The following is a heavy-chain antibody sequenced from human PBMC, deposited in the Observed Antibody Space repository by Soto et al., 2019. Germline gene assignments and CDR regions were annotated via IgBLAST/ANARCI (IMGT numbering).Heavy chain of an antibody. V-gene: IGHV3-66*01. Sequence: GGSLRLSCAASGFTVSSSYMSWVRQAPGKGLEWVSVIYSGGTTYYGDSVKGGFTISRDNSKNTLYLQMSSLRAEDTAVYYCSRAAGYQLLVDYYYYMDVWGKGTTVTVSS. CDR2: IYSGGTT. CDR3: SRAAGYQLLVDYYYYMDV. CDR1: GFTVSSSY. J-gene: IGHJ6*03. D-gene: IGHD2-2*01.